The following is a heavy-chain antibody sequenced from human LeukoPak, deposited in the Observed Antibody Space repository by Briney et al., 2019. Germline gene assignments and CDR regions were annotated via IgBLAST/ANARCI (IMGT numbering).Heavy chain of an antibody. Sequence: SETLSLTCAVYGGSFSGYYWSWIRQPPGKGLEWIGEINHSGSTNYNPSLKSRVTISVDTSKNQFSLKLSSVTAADTAVYYCARGGSRYFDGRRGFDYWGQGTLVTVSS. CDR1: GGSFSGYY. CDR2: INHSGST. J-gene: IGHJ4*02. D-gene: IGHD3-9*01. V-gene: IGHV4-34*01. CDR3: ARGGSRYFDGRRGFDY.